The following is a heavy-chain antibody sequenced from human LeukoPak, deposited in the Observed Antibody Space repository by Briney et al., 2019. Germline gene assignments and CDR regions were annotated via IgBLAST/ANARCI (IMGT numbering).Heavy chain of an antibody. CDR2: IKQDGSEK. CDR3: ARDNPPDY. Sequence: GGSLRLSCAASGSTFSSSWMSWVRQAPGKGLEWVANIKQDGSEKSYVESVRGRFTISRDNAKNSLYLQLNSLRAEDTALYYCARDNPPDYWGQGTLVTVSS. J-gene: IGHJ4*02. V-gene: IGHV3-7*03. CDR1: GSTFSSSW.